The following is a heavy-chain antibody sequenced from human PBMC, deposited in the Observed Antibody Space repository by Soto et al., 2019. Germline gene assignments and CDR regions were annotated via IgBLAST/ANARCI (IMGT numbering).Heavy chain of an antibody. J-gene: IGHJ3*02. Sequence: PSETLSLTCAVYGGSFSGYYWSWIRQPPGKGLEWIGEINHSGSTNYNPSLKSRVTISVDTSKNQFSLKLSSVTAADTAVYYCARGVTTVVTHAFDIWGQGTMVTVSS. CDR3: ARGVTTVVTHAFDI. CDR1: GGSFSGYY. D-gene: IGHD4-17*01. V-gene: IGHV4-34*01. CDR2: INHSGST.